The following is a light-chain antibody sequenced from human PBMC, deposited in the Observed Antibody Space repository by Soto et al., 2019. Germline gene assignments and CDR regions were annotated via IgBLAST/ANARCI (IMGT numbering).Light chain of an antibody. V-gene: IGLV2-14*03. Sequence: QSVLTQPASVSGSPGQSITISCTGASSDVGGFDHVSWYQQHPGKVPRLLIYDVSSRPSGVSDRFSGSKSGNTASLTISGLHAEDEADYYCNSFTTTNTYVFGTRTKLTVL. CDR2: DVS. J-gene: IGLJ1*01. CDR1: SSDVGGFDH. CDR3: NSFTTTNTYV.